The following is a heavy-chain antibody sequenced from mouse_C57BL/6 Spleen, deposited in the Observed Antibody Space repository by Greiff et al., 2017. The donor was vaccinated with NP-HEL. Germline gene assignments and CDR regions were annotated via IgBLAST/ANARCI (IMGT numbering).Heavy chain of an antibody. D-gene: IGHD1-1*01. J-gene: IGHJ1*03. V-gene: IGHV1-22*01. Sequence: EVQLQQSGPELVKPGASVKMSCKASGYTFTDYNMHWVKQSHGKSLEWIGYINPNNGGTSYNQKFKGKATLTVNKSSSTAYMGLRSLTSEDSAVYFCASYYGSSYGWYFDVWGTGTTVTVSS. CDR2: INPNNGGT. CDR1: GYTFTDYN. CDR3: ASYYGSSYGWYFDV.